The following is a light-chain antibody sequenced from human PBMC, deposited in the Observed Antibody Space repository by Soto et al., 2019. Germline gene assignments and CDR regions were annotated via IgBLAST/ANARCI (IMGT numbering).Light chain of an antibody. CDR2: NTY. CDR1: SSNIGSHT. Sequence: QPVLTQPPSASGTPGQRVTISCSGSSSNIGSHTVNWYQQLPGTAPRLLIYNTYYRPSGVPDRFSGSKSGTSASLAISGLQSEDEADYYCAAWDDSLNGVVFGGGIKVTVL. CDR3: AAWDDSLNGVV. V-gene: IGLV1-44*01. J-gene: IGLJ3*02.